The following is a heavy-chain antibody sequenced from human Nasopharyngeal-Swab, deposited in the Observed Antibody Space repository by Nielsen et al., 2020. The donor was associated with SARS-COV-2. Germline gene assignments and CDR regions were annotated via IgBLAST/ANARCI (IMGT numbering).Heavy chain of an antibody. CDR1: GFTFSSYG. CDR3: AKDIKVWVVTPWYMDD. CDR2: ISYDGSNK. Sequence: GGSLRLSCAASGFTFSSYGMHWVRQAPDEGLEWVAVISYDGSNKYYADSVKGGFTISRDNSKNTLYLQINSLRAEDTAVYYCAKDIKVWVVTPWYMDDWGKGTTVTVSS. V-gene: IGHV3-30*18. J-gene: IGHJ6*03. D-gene: IGHD4-23*01.